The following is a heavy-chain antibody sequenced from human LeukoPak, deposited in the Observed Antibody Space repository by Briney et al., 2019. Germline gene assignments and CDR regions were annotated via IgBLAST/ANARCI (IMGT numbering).Heavy chain of an antibody. CDR2: ISSSGGTT. D-gene: IGHD6-6*01. CDR3: AKDGMYSSSSSYYFDY. CDR1: GFTFSSYA. J-gene: IGHJ4*02. Sequence: GGSLRLSCAASGFTFSSYAMSWVRQDPGKGLEWVSTISSSGGTTYYADSVKGRFTISRDSSKNTLYLQMNSLRAEDTALYYCAKDGMYSSSSSYYFDYWGQGTLVTVSS. V-gene: IGHV3-23*01.